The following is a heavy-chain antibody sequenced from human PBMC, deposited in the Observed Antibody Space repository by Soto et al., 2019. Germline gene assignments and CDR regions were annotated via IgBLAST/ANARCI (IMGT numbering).Heavy chain of an antibody. CDR1: GLTFSDRY. J-gene: IGHJ4*02. CDR3: TTVTTVDYYFDY. V-gene: IGHV3-72*01. Sequence: VGSLRLSCAASGLTFSDRYMDWVRQAPGKGLEWVGRIRKKTNSYTTEYAASVKGRFIISRDDSTNSLYLQMSSLKTEDTAVYYCTTVTTVDYYFDYWGQGTLVTVSS. D-gene: IGHD4-17*01. CDR2: IRKKTNSYTT.